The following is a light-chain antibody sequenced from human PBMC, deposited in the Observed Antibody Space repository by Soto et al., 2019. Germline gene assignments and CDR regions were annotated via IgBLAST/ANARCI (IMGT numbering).Light chain of an antibody. CDR2: TNN. Sequence: QSALTQPPSASGTPGQRVTISCSGSRSNIGINTVNWYQHVPGTAPKLLIHTNNQRPSGVPDRVSGSKFGTSASLAISGLRSEDEADYYCASWNDSVNGVVFGGGTKLTVL. CDR1: RSNIGINT. CDR3: ASWNDSVNGVV. V-gene: IGLV1-44*01. J-gene: IGLJ3*02.